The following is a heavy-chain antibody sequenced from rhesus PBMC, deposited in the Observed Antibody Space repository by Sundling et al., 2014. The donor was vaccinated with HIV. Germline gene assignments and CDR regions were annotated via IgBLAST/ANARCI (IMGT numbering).Heavy chain of an antibody. CDR1: GASISTYW. J-gene: IGHJ4*01. CDR3: VRSSTGATMGSF. V-gene: IGHV4-80*01. CDR2: INGNSGTT. Sequence: QVQLQESGPGLVKPSETLSLTCTVSGASISTYWWSWIRQPPGKGLEWIGEINGNSGTTNYNPSLKSRVTISRDTSKNQFSLRLSSVTAADTAVYYCVRSSTGATMGSFWGQGVLVTVSS. D-gene: IGHD1-26*01.